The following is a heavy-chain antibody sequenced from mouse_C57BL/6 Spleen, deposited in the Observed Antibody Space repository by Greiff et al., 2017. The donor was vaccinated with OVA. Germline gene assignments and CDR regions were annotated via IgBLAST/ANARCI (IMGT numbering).Heavy chain of an antibody. Sequence: VQLQQSGAELVKPGASVKLSCKASGYTFTSYWMQWVKQRPGQGLEWIGEIDPSDSYTNYNQKFKGKATLTVDTSSSTAYMQLSSLTSEDSAVYYCASLLLQNWGQGTLVTVSA. CDR1: GYTFTSYW. J-gene: IGHJ3*01. CDR2: IDPSDSYT. CDR3: ASLLLQN. D-gene: IGHD1-1*01. V-gene: IGHV1-50*01.